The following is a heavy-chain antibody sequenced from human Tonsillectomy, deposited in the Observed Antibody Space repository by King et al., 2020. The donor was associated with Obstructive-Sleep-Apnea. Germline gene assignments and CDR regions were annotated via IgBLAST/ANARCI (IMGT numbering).Heavy chain of an antibody. CDR1: GFTFSSYA. J-gene: IGHJ4*02. CDR3: ARDGGDGYNWGCFDY. CDR2: ISYDGSNK. Sequence: QFQLVQSGGGVVQPGRSLRLSCAASGFTFSSYAMHWVRQAPGKGLEWVAVISYDGSNKYYADSVKGRFTISRDNSKNTLYLQMNSLRAEDTAVYYCARDGGDGYNWGCFDYWGQGTLVTVSS. D-gene: IGHD5-24*01. V-gene: IGHV3-30-3*01.